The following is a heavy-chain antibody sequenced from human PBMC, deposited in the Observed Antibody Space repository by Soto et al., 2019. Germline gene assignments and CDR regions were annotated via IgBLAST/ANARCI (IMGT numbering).Heavy chain of an antibody. CDR3: ARSSGWEDADAFDI. D-gene: IGHD6-19*01. CDR2: IYYSGST. J-gene: IGHJ3*02. CDR1: GGSISSGGYY. V-gene: IGHV4-31*03. Sequence: PSETLSLTCTVSGGSISSGGYYWSWIRQHPGKGLEWIGYIYYSGSTYYNPSLKSRVTISVDTSKNQFSLKLSSVTAADTAVYYCARSSGWEDADAFDIWGQGTMVTVSS.